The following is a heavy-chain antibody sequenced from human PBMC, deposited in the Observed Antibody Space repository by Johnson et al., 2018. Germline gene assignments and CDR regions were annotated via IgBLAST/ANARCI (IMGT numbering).Heavy chain of an antibody. CDR3: TRGYDFWSGYYIDV. V-gene: IGHV3-49*03. CDR2: IRSKTFGGPR. CDR1: GFTFDDYA. Sequence: QLVESGGGLVQPXRSLRLSCTTSGFTFDDYAMSWFRQAPGKGLEWVGFIRSKTFGGPRDYVASVKGRFTISREDSKGIAYLQMNSLKTEDTAIYFCTRGYDFWSGYYIDVWGKGTTVTVSS. D-gene: IGHD3-3*01. J-gene: IGHJ6*03.